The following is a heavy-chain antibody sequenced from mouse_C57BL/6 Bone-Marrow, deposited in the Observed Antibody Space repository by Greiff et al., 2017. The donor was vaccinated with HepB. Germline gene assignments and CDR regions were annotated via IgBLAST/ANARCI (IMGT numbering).Heavy chain of an antibody. Sequence: QVQLKESGAELVKPGASVKLSCKASGYTFTEYTIHWVKQRSGQGLEWIGWFYPGSGSIKYNEKFKDKATLTADKSSSTVYMELSRLTSEDSAVYFCARHEDYGSSARAWFAYWGQGTLVTVSA. CDR1: GYTFTEYT. D-gene: IGHD1-1*01. V-gene: IGHV1-62-2*01. J-gene: IGHJ3*01. CDR3: ARHEDYGSSARAWFAY. CDR2: FYPGSGSI.